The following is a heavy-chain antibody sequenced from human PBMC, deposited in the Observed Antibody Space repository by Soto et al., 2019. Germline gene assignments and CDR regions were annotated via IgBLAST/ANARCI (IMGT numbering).Heavy chain of an antibody. V-gene: IGHV5-51*01. CDR2: IYPGDSDT. J-gene: IGHJ6*02. CDR1: GYRFTSYG. CDR3: AGGGVRGVITRTRDYYGMDV. D-gene: IGHD3-10*01. Sequence: GESLKISCKGSGYRFTSYGSGWVRQMPGKGLELMGIIYPGDSDTRYSPSFQGQVTISADKSISTAYLQWSSLKASDTAMYYCAGGGVRGVITRTRDYYGMDVWGQGTTVTSP.